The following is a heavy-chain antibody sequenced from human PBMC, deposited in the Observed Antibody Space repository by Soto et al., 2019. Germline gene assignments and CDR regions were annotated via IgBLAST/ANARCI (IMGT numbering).Heavy chain of an antibody. J-gene: IGHJ5*02. CDR1: GGSISGYY. CDR3: ARQGIAAAGFDP. Sequence: SETLSLTCTVSGGSISGYYWSWIRQPPGKGLEWIGYFYYSGSTSYNPSLRSRLTISVDTSKNQFSLKLSSVTAADTAVYYCARQGIAAAGFDPWGQGTLVTVSS. CDR2: FYYSGST. D-gene: IGHD6-13*01. V-gene: IGHV4-59*08.